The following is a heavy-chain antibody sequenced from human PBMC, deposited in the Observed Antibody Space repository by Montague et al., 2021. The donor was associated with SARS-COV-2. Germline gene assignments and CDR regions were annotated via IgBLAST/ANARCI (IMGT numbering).Heavy chain of an antibody. CDR3: ARAAQKQYVLLWFGELLHDAFDI. CDR2: ISYDGSNK. CDR1: GFTFSRYS. D-gene: IGHD3-10*01. J-gene: IGHJ3*02. V-gene: IGHV3-30-3*01. Sequence: SLRLSCAASGFTFSRYSMHWVRQAPGKGLEWVAVISYDGSNKYYADSVKGRFTISRDNSKNPLYLQMNSLRAEDTAVYYCARAAQKQYVLLWFGELLHDAFDIWGQGTMVTVSS.